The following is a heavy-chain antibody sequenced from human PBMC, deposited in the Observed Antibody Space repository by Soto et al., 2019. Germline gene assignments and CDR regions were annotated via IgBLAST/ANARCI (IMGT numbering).Heavy chain of an antibody. CDR1: GFTFRSYA. CDR3: ARIFHDSNGSYQGLDY. Sequence: EVQLVESGGGLVQPGGSLRLSCAGSGFTFRSYALQWVRQAPGKGLEYVSGISNTGGSTYYANSVKGRFTISRDNSKNTLFLQMGSLRTEDMAVYYCARIFHDSNGSYQGLDYWGQGTLVTVSS. D-gene: IGHD3-22*01. CDR2: ISNTGGST. V-gene: IGHV3-64*01. J-gene: IGHJ4*02.